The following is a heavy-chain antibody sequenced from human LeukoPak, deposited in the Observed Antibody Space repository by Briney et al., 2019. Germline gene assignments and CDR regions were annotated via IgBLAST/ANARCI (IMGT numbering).Heavy chain of an antibody. Sequence: PETLSLTCTVSGGSISGYYWSWIRQPPGKGLEWIGYISKSGNTDYSPSLKSRVTISADTSKNHLSLKLSSVTAADTAVYYCARRGFLDYWGQGTLVTVSS. CDR2: ISKSGNT. CDR3: ARRGFLDY. V-gene: IGHV4-59*01. J-gene: IGHJ4*02. CDR1: GGSISGYY. D-gene: IGHD3-10*01.